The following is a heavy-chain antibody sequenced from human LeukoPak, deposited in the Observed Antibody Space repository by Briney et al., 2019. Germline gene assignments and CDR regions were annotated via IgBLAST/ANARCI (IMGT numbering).Heavy chain of an antibody. D-gene: IGHD7-27*01. Sequence: SGGSLRLSCAVSGFTFSRYGMHWVRQAPGKGLEWVAVIWDDGSNEFYADSVKGRFTISRDNSKNTLYLQMNSLRVEDTAVYYCAKDRTWGLDYWGQGTPVTVSS. CDR1: GFTFSRYG. V-gene: IGHV3-33*06. J-gene: IGHJ4*02. CDR3: AKDRTWGLDY. CDR2: IWDDGSNE.